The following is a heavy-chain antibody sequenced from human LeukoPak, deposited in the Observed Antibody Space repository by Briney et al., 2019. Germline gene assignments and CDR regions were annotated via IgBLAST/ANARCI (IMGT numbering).Heavy chain of an antibody. CDR2: IIPIFGTA. Sequence: SVNVSCKASGGTFSSYAISWVRQAPGQGLEWMGGIIPIFGTANYAQKFQGRVTITTDESTSTAYMELSSLRSEDTAVYYCARVGKGVRWTKDYYYYYMDVWGKGTTVTVSS. CDR1: GGTFSSYA. V-gene: IGHV1-69*05. CDR3: ARVGKGVRWTKDYYYYYMDV. D-gene: IGHD3/OR15-3a*01. J-gene: IGHJ6*03.